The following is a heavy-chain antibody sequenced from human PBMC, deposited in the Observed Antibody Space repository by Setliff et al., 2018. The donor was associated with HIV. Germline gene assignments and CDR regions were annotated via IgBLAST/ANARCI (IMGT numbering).Heavy chain of an antibody. V-gene: IGHV3-15*01. CDR1: GFTFSNAW. J-gene: IGHJ5*02. CDR2: IKSKTDGGTT. CDR3: TAALQQQVVRWFDP. Sequence: GGSLRLSCAASGFTFSNAWMSWVRQAQGKGLEWVGRIKSKTDGGTTDYAAPVKGRFTISRDDSKNTLYLQMNSLKTEDTAVYYCTAALQQQVVRWFDPWGQGTLVTVSS. D-gene: IGHD6-13*01.